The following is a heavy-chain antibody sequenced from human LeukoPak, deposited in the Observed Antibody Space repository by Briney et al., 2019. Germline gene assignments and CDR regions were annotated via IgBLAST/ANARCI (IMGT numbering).Heavy chain of an antibody. CDR2: IYDTGYT. CDR1: GGSISSHY. CDR3: ARDRCSSSSCYGGEVGSFDS. Sequence: SETLSLTCTVSGGSISSHYWNWMRQPPGKRLEWIGHIYDTGYTRYNPSLKSRVTLSVDTSKNQFSLRLKSVAAADTAVYFCARDRCSSSSCYGGEVGSFDSWGQGTLVTVSS. D-gene: IGHD2-2*01. V-gene: IGHV4-59*11. J-gene: IGHJ4*02.